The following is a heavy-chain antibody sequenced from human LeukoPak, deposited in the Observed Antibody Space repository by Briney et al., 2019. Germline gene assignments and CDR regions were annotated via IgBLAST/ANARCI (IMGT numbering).Heavy chain of an antibody. D-gene: IGHD5-24*01. Sequence: GGSLRLSCAASGFTFSSYAMHWVRQAPGKGLEWVAVISYDGSNKYYADSVKGRFTISRDNSKNTLYLQMNSLGAEDTAVYYCARDLRNTREIEFDPRGQGTLVTVSP. CDR1: GFTFSSYA. CDR3: ARDLRNTREIEFDP. J-gene: IGHJ5*02. CDR2: ISYDGSNK. V-gene: IGHV3-30-3*01.